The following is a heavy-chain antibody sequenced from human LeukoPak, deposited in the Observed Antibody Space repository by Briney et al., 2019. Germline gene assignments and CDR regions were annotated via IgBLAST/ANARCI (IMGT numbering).Heavy chain of an antibody. D-gene: IGHD1-26*01. CDR1: GFTFSSYR. CDR3: ARDDIVGATKGAFDI. J-gene: IGHJ3*02. Sequence: GGSLRLSCAASGFTFSSYRMNWVRQAPGKGLEWVSYISSGSTIYYADSVKGRFTISRDNAKNSLYLQMNSLRAEDTAVYYCARDDIVGATKGAFDIWGQGTMVTVSS. CDR2: ISSGSTI. V-gene: IGHV3-48*04.